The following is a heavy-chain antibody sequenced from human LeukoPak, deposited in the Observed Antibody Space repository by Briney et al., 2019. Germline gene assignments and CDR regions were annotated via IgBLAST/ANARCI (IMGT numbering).Heavy chain of an antibody. CDR2: IYYSGGT. J-gene: IGHJ6*02. V-gene: IGHV4-59*01. Sequence: SETLSLTCTVSGGSISSYYWSWIRQPPGKGLEWIGDIYYSGGTKYNPSLKSRVTISVDTSKNQFSLKLSSVTAADTAVYYCARGRLTYYYYDMDVWGQGTTVTVSS. CDR1: GGSISSYY. D-gene: IGHD4/OR15-4a*01. CDR3: ARGRLTYYYYDMDV.